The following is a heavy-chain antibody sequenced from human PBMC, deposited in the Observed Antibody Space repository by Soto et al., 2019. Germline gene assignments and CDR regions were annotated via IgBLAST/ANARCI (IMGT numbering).Heavy chain of an antibody. D-gene: IGHD5-18*01. Sequence: QVQLQESGPGLVKPSQTLSLTCTVSGDSISSSNNYWSWIRQPPGEGLEWIGFISYSGTTSYSPSLMSRLAISLDTSKNQFSLSLSSVTAADTAVYYCARGRGYSYGLDPWGQGTLVTVSS. CDR3: ARGRGYSYGLDP. V-gene: IGHV4-30-4*01. J-gene: IGHJ5*02. CDR2: ISYSGTT. CDR1: GDSISSSNNY.